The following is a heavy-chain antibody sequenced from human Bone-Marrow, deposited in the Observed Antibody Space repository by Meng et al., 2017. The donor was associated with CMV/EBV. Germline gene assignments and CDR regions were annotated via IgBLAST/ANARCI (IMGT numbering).Heavy chain of an antibody. CDR2: IKQDGSEK. CDR1: GFTFSSYW. V-gene: IGHV3-7*01. Sequence: GGSLRLSCAASGFTFSSYWMSWVRQAPGKGLEWVANIKQDGSEKYYVDSVKGRFTISRDNAKNTLYLQMNSLRAEDTAVYYCARKSGSKDGVGFVYWGQGTLVTVSS. CDR3: ARKSGSKDGVGFVY. J-gene: IGHJ4*02. D-gene: IGHD1-26*01.